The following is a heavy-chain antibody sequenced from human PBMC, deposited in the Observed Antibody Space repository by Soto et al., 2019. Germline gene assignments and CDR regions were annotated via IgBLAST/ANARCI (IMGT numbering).Heavy chain of an antibody. J-gene: IGHJ4*02. Sequence: SGKVSFKTSGNTLTSFYIHWVRQAPGQGLEWVGRLSPTTGGTNYAQHFQGRVTVTWDMSTFTAYMELSSLIYEDTAVYYCARPPGYVTDWYYFDTWGQGTQVTVSS. V-gene: IGHV1-2*02. CDR3: ARPPGYVTDWYYFDT. CDR2: LSPTTGGT. D-gene: IGHD3-9*01. CDR1: GNTLTSFY.